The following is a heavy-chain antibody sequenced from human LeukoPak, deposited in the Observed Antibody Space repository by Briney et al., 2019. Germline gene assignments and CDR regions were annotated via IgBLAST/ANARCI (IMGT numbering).Heavy chain of an antibody. J-gene: IGHJ6*04. CDR2: IYYSGST. D-gene: IGHD3-10*01. CDR1: GGSISSSSSY. Sequence: SETLSLTCTVSGGSISSSSSYWGWIRQPAGKGLEWIGSIYYSGSTYYNPSLKSRVTISVDTSKNQFSLKLSSVSAADTAVYYCARVQYFGPGRHRRLDVWGEGTTVIVSS. CDR3: ARVQYFGPGRHRRLDV. V-gene: IGHV4-39*01.